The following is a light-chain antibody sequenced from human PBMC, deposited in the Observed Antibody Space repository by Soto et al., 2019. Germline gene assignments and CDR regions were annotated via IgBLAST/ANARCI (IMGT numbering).Light chain of an antibody. J-gene: IGKJ5*01. V-gene: IGKV3-15*01. Sequence: MMMTQSPATLSVGPGERVTLSFRTSHSVNSHVAWYQQKPGQAPRLLLYGASTRATGIPVRFSGSGFGTEFTLTISSLQSEDFAVYYCQQYKNWPLFGQGTRLEIK. CDR3: QQYKNWPL. CDR2: GAS. CDR1: HSVNSH.